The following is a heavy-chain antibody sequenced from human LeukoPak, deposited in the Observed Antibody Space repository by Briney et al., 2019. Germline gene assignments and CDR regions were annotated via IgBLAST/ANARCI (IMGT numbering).Heavy chain of an antibody. CDR1: GFTFSNAW. CDR3: TTEPAMVGDAFDI. V-gene: IGHV3-15*01. D-gene: IGHD5-18*01. CDR2: IKSKTDGGTT. J-gene: IGHJ3*02. Sequence: GGSLRLSCAASGFTFSNAWMSWVRQAPGKGLEWVGRIKSKTDGGTTDYDAPVKGRFTISRDDSKNTLYLQMNSLKTEDTAVYYCTTEPAMVGDAFDIWGQGTMVTVSS.